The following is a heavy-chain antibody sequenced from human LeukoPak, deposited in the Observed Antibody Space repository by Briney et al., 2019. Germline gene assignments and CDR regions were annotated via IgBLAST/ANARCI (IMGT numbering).Heavy chain of an antibody. Sequence: PGGSLRLSCVVSGFTVSNNYMSWVRQAPGTGLEWVSVIYSGGSTYYADSVKGRFTVSRDNSKNTLYLQMNTLGAEDTAVYYCATDLVSAPGRGDFHHWGQGALVTVSS. D-gene: IGHD6-13*01. V-gene: IGHV3-53*01. CDR3: ATDLVSAPGRGDFHH. CDR2: IYSGGST. CDR1: GFTVSNNY. J-gene: IGHJ1*01.